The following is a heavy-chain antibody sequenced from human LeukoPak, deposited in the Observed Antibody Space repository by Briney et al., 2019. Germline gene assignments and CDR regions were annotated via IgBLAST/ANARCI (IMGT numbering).Heavy chain of an antibody. V-gene: IGHV3-21*04. Sequence: TGGSLRLSCAASGFTFSSYSMNWVRQAPGKGLEWVSSISSSSSYIYYADSVKGRFTISRDNSKNTLYLQMNGLRAEDTAVYYCAKVARYYGSGSQFDYWGQGTLVTVSS. CDR1: GFTFSSYS. D-gene: IGHD3-10*01. CDR2: ISSSSSYI. CDR3: AKVARYYGSGSQFDY. J-gene: IGHJ4*02.